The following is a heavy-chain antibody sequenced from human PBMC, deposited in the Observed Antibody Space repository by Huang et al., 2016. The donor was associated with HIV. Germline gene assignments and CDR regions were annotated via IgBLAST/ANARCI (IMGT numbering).Heavy chain of an antibody. J-gene: IGHJ3*01. D-gene: IGHD1-1*01. CDR2: IKYNKQG. Sequence: QVRLQQWGGGLVRPSESLSRTCAVYGGPFSTHYWSWIRQAPGKGLEWIAEIKYNKQGNFNRSGRSLVTVAVDTSKHRSALNETTVTAAETAVDSCARGRDTTEMDTVDDALDVWDQETLVIISS. V-gene: IGHV4-34*02. CDR3: ARGRDTTEMDTVDDALDV. CDR1: GGPFSTHY.